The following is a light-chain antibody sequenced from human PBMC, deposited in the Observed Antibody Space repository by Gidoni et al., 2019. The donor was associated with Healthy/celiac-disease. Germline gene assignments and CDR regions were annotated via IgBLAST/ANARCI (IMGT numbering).Light chain of an antibody. CDR3: QQYNSYLVT. Sequence: DIQITQSPSTLSASVGDRVTITCRASQSISSWLAWYQQKPGKAPKLLIYKASSLERGVPSRFSGSGSGTEFTLTISSLQPDDFATYYCQQYNSYLVTFGQGTKVEIK. CDR2: KAS. J-gene: IGKJ1*01. CDR1: QSISSW. V-gene: IGKV1-5*03.